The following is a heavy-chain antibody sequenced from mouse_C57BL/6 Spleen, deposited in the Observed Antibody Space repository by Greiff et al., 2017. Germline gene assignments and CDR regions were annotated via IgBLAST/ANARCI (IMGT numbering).Heavy chain of an antibody. V-gene: IGHV1-15*01. J-gene: IGHJ4*01. CDR3: TRVSYYDMDD. CDR2: IDPETGGT. Sequence: QVQLQQSGAELVRPGASVTLSCKASGYTFTDYEMHWVKQTPVHGLEWIGAIDPETGGTAYNQKFKGKAILTADKSSSTAYMQLRSLTSEDSAVYYCTRVSYYDMDDWGQGTTVTVSS. CDR1: GYTFTDYE.